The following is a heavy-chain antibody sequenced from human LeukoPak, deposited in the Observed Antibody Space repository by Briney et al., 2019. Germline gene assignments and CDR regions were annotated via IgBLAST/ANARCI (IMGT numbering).Heavy chain of an antibody. D-gene: IGHD6-13*01. CDR1: GFTFSSYS. Sequence: GGSLRLSCAASGFTFSSYSMNWVRQAPGKGLEWVGRIKSKTGGGTTDYAAPVKGRFTISRDDSENTLYLQMNSLKTEDTAVYYCTTTREQYSSSWIDYWGQGTLVTVSS. V-gene: IGHV3-15*01. CDR2: IKSKTGGGTT. CDR3: TTTREQYSSSWIDY. J-gene: IGHJ4*02.